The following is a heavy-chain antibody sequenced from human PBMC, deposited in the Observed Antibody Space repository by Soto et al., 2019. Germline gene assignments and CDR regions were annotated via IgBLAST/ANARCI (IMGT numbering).Heavy chain of an antibody. CDR3: AKDYGVRGIMTNLFAS. D-gene: IGHD3-10*01. Sequence: EVQLLESGGGLVQPGGFLRISCTASGFTFDNYAMAWVRQAPGKGLEWVAGISGSGDRTNYVDSVKGRFTISRDNSKNRLYLQMKSLRAEDTALYYCAKDYGVRGIMTNLFASWGQGTLVAVSS. J-gene: IGHJ5*01. CDR1: GFTFDNYA. CDR2: ISGSGDRT. V-gene: IGHV3-23*01.